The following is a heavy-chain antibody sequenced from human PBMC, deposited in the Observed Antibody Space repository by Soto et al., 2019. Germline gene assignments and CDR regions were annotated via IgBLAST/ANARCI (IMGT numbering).Heavy chain of an antibody. CDR1: GFTFSTYV. CDR3: ARKQDCRAARPLYYFDY. D-gene: IGHD6-6*01. Sequence: GGSLRLSCAASGFTFSTYVMSWVRQAPGKGLEWVSTITGSGSSTYYADSVKGRFTISRDNSKNTLYLQMNSLRAEDTAIYYCARKQDCRAARPLYYFDYWGQGTXVTVSS. J-gene: IGHJ4*02. CDR2: ITGSGSST. V-gene: IGHV3-23*01.